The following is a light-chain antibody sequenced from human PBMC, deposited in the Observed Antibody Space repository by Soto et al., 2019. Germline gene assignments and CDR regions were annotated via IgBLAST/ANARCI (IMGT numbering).Light chain of an antibody. CDR2: LGS. CDR1: QSLLHSNGYNY. Sequence: DIVMTRSPLSLSVTPGEPASISCRCSQSLLHSNGYNYLDWYLQKPGQSPQLLIYLGSNRASGVPDRFSGSGSGTDFTLKISRVEAEDVGVYYCMQALHSPPITFGPGTKVHI. J-gene: IGKJ3*01. CDR3: MQALHSPPIT. V-gene: IGKV2-28*01.